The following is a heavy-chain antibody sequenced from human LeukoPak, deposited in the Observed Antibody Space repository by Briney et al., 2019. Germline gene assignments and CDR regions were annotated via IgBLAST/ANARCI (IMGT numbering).Heavy chain of an antibody. D-gene: IGHD6-19*01. Sequence: SQTLSLTCTVSGGSISSGDYYWSWIRQPPGKGLEWIGYIYYSVSTYYNPSLKSRVTISVDTSKHQFSLKLSSVTAADTAVYYCARVSSGWFFDYWGQGTLVTVSS. J-gene: IGHJ4*02. CDR1: GGSISSGDYY. CDR3: ARVSSGWFFDY. CDR2: IYYSVST. V-gene: IGHV4-30-4*08.